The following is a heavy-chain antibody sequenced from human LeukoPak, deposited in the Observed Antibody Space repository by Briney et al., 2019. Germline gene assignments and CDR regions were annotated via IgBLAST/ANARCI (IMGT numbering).Heavy chain of an antibody. J-gene: IGHJ4*02. Sequence: KTSETLSLTCTVSGGSISSYYWSWIRQPPGKGLEWIGYIYYSGSTNYSPSLKSRVTISVDTSKNHFSLKLNSVTAADTAVYYCARGGSYYDCWGQGTLVTVSS. CDR3: ARGGSYYDC. CDR1: GGSISSYY. V-gene: IGHV4-59*01. D-gene: IGHD1-26*01. CDR2: IYYSGST.